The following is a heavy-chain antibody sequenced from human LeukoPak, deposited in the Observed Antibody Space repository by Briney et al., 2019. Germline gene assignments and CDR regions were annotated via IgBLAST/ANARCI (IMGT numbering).Heavy chain of an antibody. V-gene: IGHV3-33*01. CDR1: GFSFSTYG. D-gene: IGHD3-16*01. Sequence: GGSLRLSCAASGFSFSTYGMHWVRQAPGKGLEWLALIWHDGSNKYYADPVKGRFTISRDNSKNTLYLQLNNLRAEDTGVYYCAGDTPPGGDYYFEYWGQGTLVTVSS. J-gene: IGHJ4*02. CDR2: IWHDGSNK. CDR3: AGDTPPGGDYYFEY.